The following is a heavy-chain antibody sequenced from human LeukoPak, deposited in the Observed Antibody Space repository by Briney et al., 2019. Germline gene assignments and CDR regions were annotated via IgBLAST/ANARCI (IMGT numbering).Heavy chain of an antibody. CDR3: AQDNGDSSLVY. V-gene: IGHV3-30*18. D-gene: IGHD2-21*01. CDR2: ISFDGSNK. Sequence: GGSLRLSCAASGFTFSSYGMQWVRQAPGKGLEWVSFISFDGSNKGYADSVKGRFTISRDNSKNTLYGQMNSLRAEDTAVYYCAQDNGDSSLVYWGQGTLVSVSS. CDR1: GFTFSSYG. J-gene: IGHJ4*02.